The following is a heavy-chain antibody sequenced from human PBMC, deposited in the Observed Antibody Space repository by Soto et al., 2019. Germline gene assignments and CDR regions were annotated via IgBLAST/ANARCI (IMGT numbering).Heavy chain of an antibody. CDR1: GFSLSTSGVG. CDR3: AHRTGVIKDLQH. D-gene: IGHD2-21*01. Sequence: QITLKESGPTLVKPTQTLTLTCTFSGFSLSTSGVGVGWIRQPRGQALEWLALIYWDDDKRYTPSLKSSLTITTDTSRNQVVLTLTNIDPVDTATYYCAHRTGVIKDLQHWGQGTLVTVSS. CDR2: IYWDDDK. V-gene: IGHV2-5*02. J-gene: IGHJ1*01.